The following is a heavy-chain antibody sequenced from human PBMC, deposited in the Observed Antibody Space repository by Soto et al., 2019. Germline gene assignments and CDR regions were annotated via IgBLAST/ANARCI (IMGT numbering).Heavy chain of an antibody. CDR3: ARPHHTVANFEAFDI. D-gene: IGHD4-17*01. CDR1: VGTCSSYA. J-gene: IGHJ3*02. Sequence: QVQLVHSGAEVKKPGSSVKFSCKASVGTCSSYAISWVRQAPGPGLEWMGVIIPICGTANYAQKFQRRDTINADEYKSKAYLELRSMRSEDTAGYYSARPHHTVANFEAFDIWGQGTMVTGTS. CDR2: IIPICGTA. V-gene: IGHV1-69*01.